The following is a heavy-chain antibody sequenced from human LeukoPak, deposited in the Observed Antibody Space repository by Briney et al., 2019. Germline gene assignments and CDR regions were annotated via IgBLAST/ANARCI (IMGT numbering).Heavy chain of an antibody. CDR3: ARARSYGVDSLIEYFDY. D-gene: IGHD3-16*01. CDR1: GGSISSGDYY. CDR2: IYYSGST. J-gene: IGHJ4*02. Sequence: SETLSLTCTVSGGSISSGDYYWSWIRQPPGKGLEWIGYIYYSGSTYYNPSLKSRVTISVDTSKNQFSLKLSSVTAADTAVYYCARARSYGVDSLIEYFDYWGQGTLVTVSS. V-gene: IGHV4-30-4*01.